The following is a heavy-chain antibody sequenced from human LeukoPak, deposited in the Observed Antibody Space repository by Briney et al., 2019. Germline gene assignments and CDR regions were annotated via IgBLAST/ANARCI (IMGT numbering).Heavy chain of an antibody. CDR2: IYSGGST. V-gene: IGHV3-66*01. J-gene: IGHJ4*02. D-gene: IGHD1-26*01. CDR1: GFTVSSNY. Sequence: PGGSLRLSCAASGFTVSSNYMSWVRQAPGKGLEWVSVIYSGGSTYYADSVKGRFTISRDNSKNTLYLQMDSLRAEDTAVYYCARDRVGATSSFDYWGQGTLVTVSS. CDR3: ARDRVGATSSFDY.